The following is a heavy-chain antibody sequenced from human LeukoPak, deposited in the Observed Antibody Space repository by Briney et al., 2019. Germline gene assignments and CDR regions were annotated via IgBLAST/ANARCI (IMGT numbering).Heavy chain of an antibody. CDR1: GGSINSDSYY. Sequence: SETLSLTCTVSGGSINSDSYYWSWIRQPAGKGLEWIGRIYTSGSTNYNPSLKSRVTISVDTSKNQFSLKLSSVTAADTAVYYCARRGYSWNAYFIFDKPGAFDIWGQGTMVTVSS. CDR2: IYTSGST. J-gene: IGHJ3*02. D-gene: IGHD1-1*01. V-gene: IGHV4-61*02. CDR3: ARRGYSWNAYFIFDKPGAFDI.